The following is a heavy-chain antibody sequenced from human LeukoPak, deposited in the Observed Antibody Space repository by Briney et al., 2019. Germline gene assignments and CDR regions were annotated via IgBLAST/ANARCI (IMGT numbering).Heavy chain of an antibody. D-gene: IGHD2-2*01. J-gene: IGHJ4*02. CDR1: GYTFTGYY. V-gene: IGHV1-2*02. CDR2: INPNTGAT. Sequence: GASVTVSCKASGYTFTGYYMHWVRQAPGQGLEWMGSINPNTGATNYAQNFQGRVTMTRDTSINTAYMEVSRLRSDDTAVYYCARGYCSSTSCELDYWGQGTLATVSS. CDR3: ARGYCSSTSCELDY.